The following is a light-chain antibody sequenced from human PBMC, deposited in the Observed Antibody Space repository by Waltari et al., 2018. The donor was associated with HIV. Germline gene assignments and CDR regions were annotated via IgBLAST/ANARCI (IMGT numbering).Light chain of an antibody. Sequence: SYDLTQSHSTSVSPGQTARLTCSVADLWDKAVCWYHQTSGQSPVLVMYEDNKRPSWIPERFSGSKSGNTATLTISGTQAMDEADYYCQAWDRNTVVFGGGTKLTVL. V-gene: IGLV3-1*01. CDR2: EDN. CDR3: QAWDRNTVV. J-gene: IGLJ3*02. CDR1: DLWDKA.